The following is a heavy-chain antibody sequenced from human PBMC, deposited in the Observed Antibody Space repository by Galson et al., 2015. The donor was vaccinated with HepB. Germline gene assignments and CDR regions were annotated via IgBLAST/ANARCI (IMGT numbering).Heavy chain of an antibody. J-gene: IGHJ6*02. CDR1: GYTFTSYA. V-gene: IGHV1-3*01. CDR3: ARDGQSATYYYYYYGMDV. D-gene: IGHD2-15*01. Sequence: SVKVSCKASGYTFTSYAMHWVRQAPGQRLEWMGWINVGNGNIKYPQKFQGRVTFTRDTSAGSAYMELSSLRSEDTAVYYCARDGQSATYYYYYYGMDVWGQGTTVTVSS. CDR2: INVGNGNI.